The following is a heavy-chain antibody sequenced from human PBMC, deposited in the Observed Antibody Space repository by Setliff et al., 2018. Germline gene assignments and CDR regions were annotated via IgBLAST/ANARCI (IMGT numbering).Heavy chain of an antibody. CDR2: INPGGGST. Sequence: ASVKVSCKASGYTFTNHYMHWVRQAPGQGLEWMGMINPGGGSTTYAQKFQGRVTMTRDTSTSKAYMELTSRTSDDTALYYCARVRPCGFDCSTGVGGPDYFDHWGQGTLVTVSS. CDR3: ARVRPCGFDCSTGVGGPDYFDH. V-gene: IGHV1-46*01. D-gene: IGHD2-21*02. J-gene: IGHJ4*02. CDR1: GYTFTNHY.